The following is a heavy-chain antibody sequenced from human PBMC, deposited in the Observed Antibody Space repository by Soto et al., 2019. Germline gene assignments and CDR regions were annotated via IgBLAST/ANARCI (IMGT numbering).Heavy chain of an antibody. Sequence: RASVKVSCKVSGYTLTELSMHWVRQAPGKGLEWMGGFDPEDGETIYAQKFQGRVTMTEDTSTDTAYMELSSLRSEDTAVYYCATDRNDYYDSSGYYRHFDYWGQGTLVTVSS. CDR2: FDPEDGET. D-gene: IGHD3-22*01. CDR3: ATDRNDYYDSSGYYRHFDY. J-gene: IGHJ4*02. CDR1: GYTLTELS. V-gene: IGHV1-24*01.